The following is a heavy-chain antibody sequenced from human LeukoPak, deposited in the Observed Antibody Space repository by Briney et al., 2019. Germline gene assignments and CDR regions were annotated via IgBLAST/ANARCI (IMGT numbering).Heavy chain of an antibody. J-gene: IGHJ3*02. Sequence: ASVKVSCKASGYTFTSYAMHWVRQAPGQRLEWMGWINAGNGNTKYSQEFQGRVTITRDTSASTAYMELTSLRPEDMAVYYCVRGRGASYHDVLQIWGQGTTPIVSS. V-gene: IGHV1-3*03. CDR3: VRGRGASYHDVLQI. CDR2: INAGNGNT. D-gene: IGHD2-15*01. CDR1: GYTFTSYA.